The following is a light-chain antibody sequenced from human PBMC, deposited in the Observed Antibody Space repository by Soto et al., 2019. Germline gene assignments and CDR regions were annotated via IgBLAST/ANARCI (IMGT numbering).Light chain of an antibody. CDR1: QSVADS. V-gene: IGKV3-11*01. CDR3: QQRSDWPLIT. J-gene: IGKJ5*01. CDR2: DVA. Sequence: ELVLTQSPATLSLSSGERDTLXXRASQSVADSLAWYQQKPGQPPRLXXYDVASRATGIPARFSGSGSGTDFTLTISSLEPEDFAVYYCQQRSDWPLITFGQGTRLDIK.